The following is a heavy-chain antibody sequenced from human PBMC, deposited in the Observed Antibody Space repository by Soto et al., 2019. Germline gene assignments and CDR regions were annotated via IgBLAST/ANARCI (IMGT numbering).Heavy chain of an antibody. CDR1: GFIFRSYW. CDR2: INSDGSST. J-gene: IGHJ6*02. Sequence: PGGSLRLSCAASGFIFRSYWMHWVRQAPGKGLVWVSRINSDGSSTSYADSVKGRFTISRDNAKNTLYLQMNSLRAEDTAVYYCARYKFGESLLALSYYGMDVWGQGTTVTVSS. D-gene: IGHD3-10*01. CDR3: ARYKFGESLLALSYYGMDV. V-gene: IGHV3-74*01.